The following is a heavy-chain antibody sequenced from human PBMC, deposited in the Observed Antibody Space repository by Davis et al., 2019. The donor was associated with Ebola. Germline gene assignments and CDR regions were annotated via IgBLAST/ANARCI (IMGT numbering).Heavy chain of an antibody. CDR1: GFTFSNYA. J-gene: IGHJ4*02. D-gene: IGHD2-21*02. Sequence: PGGSLRPSCAASGFTFSNYAMYWVRQAPGKGLEWVSGISGSGGSTYYADSVKGRFTISRDNSKNTLYLQMNSLRAEDTAVYYCAKIVVVTAIPHFDYWGQGTLVTVSS. CDR3: AKIVVVTAIPHFDY. CDR2: ISGSGGST. V-gene: IGHV3-23*01.